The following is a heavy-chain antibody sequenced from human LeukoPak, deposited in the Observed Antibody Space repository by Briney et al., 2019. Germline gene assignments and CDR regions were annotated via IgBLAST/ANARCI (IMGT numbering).Heavy chain of an antibody. Sequence: PGRSLRLSCAASGFTFSSYAMHWVRQAPGKGLEWVAVISYDGSNKYYADSVKGRFTISRDNSKNTLYLQMNSLRAEDTAVYYCARGSGWYQYGIDYWGQGTLVTVSS. CDR2: ISYDGSNK. CDR1: GFTFSSYA. D-gene: IGHD6-19*01. CDR3: ARGSGWYQYGIDY. J-gene: IGHJ4*02. V-gene: IGHV3-30*04.